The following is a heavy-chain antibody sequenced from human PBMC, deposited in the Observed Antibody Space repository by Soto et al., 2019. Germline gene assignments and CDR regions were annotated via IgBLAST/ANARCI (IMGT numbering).Heavy chain of an antibody. V-gene: IGHV3-30*18. CDR1: GFTFSSYG. D-gene: IGHD2-15*01. Sequence: GGSLRLSCAASGFTFSSYGMHWVRQAPGKGLEWVSFISYDGSNKYYADSVKGRFTISRDKSKNTLYLQMNSLRAEDTAVYYCAKDRPYRSGGSCYSWLDYWGQGTLVTVSS. CDR3: AKDRPYRSGGSCYSWLDY. J-gene: IGHJ4*02. CDR2: ISYDGSNK.